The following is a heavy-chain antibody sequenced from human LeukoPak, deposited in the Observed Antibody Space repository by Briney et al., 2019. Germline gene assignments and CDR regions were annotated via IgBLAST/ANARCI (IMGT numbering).Heavy chain of an antibody. V-gene: IGHV4-39*01. CDR2: IYYNGRT. CDR1: GDSLSSGTYY. Sequence: SETLSLTCTVSGDSLSSGTYYWGWIRQPPEKGLEWVGSIYYNGRTYYNPSLKGRVTISADTSKNQFSLKLSSVTAADTAVYYCARRRTTFFDYWGQGILVTV. J-gene: IGHJ4*02. CDR3: ARRRTTFFDY. D-gene: IGHD1/OR15-1a*01.